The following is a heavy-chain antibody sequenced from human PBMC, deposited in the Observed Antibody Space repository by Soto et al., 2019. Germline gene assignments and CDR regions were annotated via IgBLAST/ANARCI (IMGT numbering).Heavy chain of an antibody. J-gene: IGHJ4*02. CDR3: SRVLRNNRAAPLDY. V-gene: IGHV3-66*01. D-gene: IGHD3-10*01. Sequence: PGGSLRLSCAVSGFTVSSNYMSWVPQAPGKGLEWVSVIYSGGSTYYADSVKGRFTISRDNSKNTLYLQMNSLRAEDTAVYHCSRVLRNNRAAPLDYWGQGTLVTVSS. CDR1: GFTVSSNY. CDR2: IYSGGST.